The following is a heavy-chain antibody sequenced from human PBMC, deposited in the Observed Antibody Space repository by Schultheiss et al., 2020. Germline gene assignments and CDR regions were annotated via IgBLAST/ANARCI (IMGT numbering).Heavy chain of an antibody. CDR3: AKDVTMVQGVIYPPHMDV. J-gene: IGHJ6*03. D-gene: IGHD3-10*01. CDR1: GFTFSSYG. V-gene: IGHV3-30*18. CDR2: ISYDGSNK. Sequence: GGSLRLSCAASGFTFSSYGMHWVRQAPGKGLEGVAVISYDGSNKYYANSVKGRFTISRDNSKNTLYLQMNSLRAEDTAVYYCAKDVTMVQGVIYPPHMDVWGKGTTVTVSS.